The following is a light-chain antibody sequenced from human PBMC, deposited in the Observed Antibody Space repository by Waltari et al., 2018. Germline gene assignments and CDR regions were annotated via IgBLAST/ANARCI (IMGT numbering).Light chain of an antibody. CDR2: RVS. Sequence: DVVLTQSPLSLPVTLGQPASIPCRSSRKLVHSNGNTYLAWFHQGPGQHPRRLLYRVSERDSGVPDRFNGSGSATDFTLRISRVEAEDVGLYYCMQGTHWPVYSFGQGTKLEIK. J-gene: IGKJ2*03. V-gene: IGKV2-30*02. CDR1: RKLVHSNGNTY. CDR3: MQGTHWPVYS.